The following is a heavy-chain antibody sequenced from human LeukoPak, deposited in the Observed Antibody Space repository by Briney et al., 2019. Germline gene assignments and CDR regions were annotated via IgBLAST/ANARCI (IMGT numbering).Heavy chain of an antibody. CDR1: GFSFSTYA. Sequence: GGSLRLSCEASGFSFSTYAMGWVRQAPGKGLEWVSVISGSGGTAYYADSVKGRFTISRDNSKNTLYLQMSSLRAEDTAVYYCVTEPLGFASWGQGTLVTVSS. CDR2: ISGSGGTA. CDR3: VTEPLGFAS. D-gene: IGHD1-14*01. J-gene: IGHJ4*02. V-gene: IGHV3-23*01.